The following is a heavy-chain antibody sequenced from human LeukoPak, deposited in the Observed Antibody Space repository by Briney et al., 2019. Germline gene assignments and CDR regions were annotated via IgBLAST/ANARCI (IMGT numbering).Heavy chain of an antibody. V-gene: IGHV3-21*06. Sequence: GGSLRLSCAASGFTFSSYSMNWVRQAPGKVLEWVSSISSGGGYTYYADSVKGRFTISRDNAKNSLYLQMNSLRAEDTAVYYGARTPLISGYHYYYMDVWGKGTTVTVSS. CDR3: ARTPLISGYHYYYMDV. D-gene: IGHD3-16*01. CDR2: ISSGGGYT. CDR1: GFTFSSYS. J-gene: IGHJ6*03.